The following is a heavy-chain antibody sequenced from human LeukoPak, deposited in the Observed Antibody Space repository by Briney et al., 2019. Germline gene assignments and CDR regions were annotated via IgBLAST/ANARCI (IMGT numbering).Heavy chain of an antibody. J-gene: IGHJ4*02. Sequence: GGSLRLSCAASGFTVSSNYMSWVRQAPGKGLEWVSVIYSGGNTYYADSVKGRFTISRDNSKNTLYLQMNSLRAEDTAVYYCARMDRNFYDSSGYYYFDYWGQGTLVTVSS. CDR3: ARMDRNFYDSSGYYYFDY. CDR1: GFTVSSNY. V-gene: IGHV3-53*01. CDR2: IYSGGNT. D-gene: IGHD3-22*01.